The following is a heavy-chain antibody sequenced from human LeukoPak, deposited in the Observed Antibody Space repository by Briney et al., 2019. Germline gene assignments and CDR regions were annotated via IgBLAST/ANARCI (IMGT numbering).Heavy chain of an antibody. CDR3: ARDRRIAAAGTLSY. CDR1: GYTFTSYG. J-gene: IGHJ4*02. V-gene: IGHV1-18*01. CDR2: ISAYNGNT. D-gene: IGHD6-13*01. Sequence: GASVKVSCKASGYTFTSYGISWVRQAPGQGLEWMGWISAYNGNTNYAQKLQGRVTMTTDTSTGTAYMELRSLRSDDTAVYYCARDRRIAAAGTLSYWGQGTLVTVSS.